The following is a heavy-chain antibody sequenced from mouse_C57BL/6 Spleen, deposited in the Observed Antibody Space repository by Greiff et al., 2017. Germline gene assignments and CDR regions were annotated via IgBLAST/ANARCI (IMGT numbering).Heavy chain of an antibody. D-gene: IGHD2-5*01. CDR2: ISDGGSYT. CDR1: GFTFSSYA. Sequence: EVQLVESGGGLVKPGGSLKLSCAASGFTFSSYAMSWVRQTPEKRLEWVATISDGGSYTYYPDNVKGRFTISRDNAKNNLYLQMSHLKSEDTAMYYCARDRDSNYDYFDYWGQGTTLTVS. V-gene: IGHV5-4*01. CDR3: ARDRDSNYDYFDY. J-gene: IGHJ2*01.